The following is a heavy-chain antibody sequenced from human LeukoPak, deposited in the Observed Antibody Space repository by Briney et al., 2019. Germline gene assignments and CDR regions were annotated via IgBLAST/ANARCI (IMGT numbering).Heavy chain of an antibody. CDR3: AKDRLAGWGQGPNDY. D-gene: IGHD3-3*02. J-gene: IGHJ4*02. Sequence: PGGSLRLSCAASGFTFSSYAMSWVRQAPGKGLEWVSAISGSGGSTYYADSVKGRFTVSRDNSKNTLYLQMNSLRAEDTAVYYCAKDRLAGWGQGPNDYWGQGTLVTVSS. V-gene: IGHV3-23*01. CDR2: ISGSGGST. CDR1: GFTFSSYA.